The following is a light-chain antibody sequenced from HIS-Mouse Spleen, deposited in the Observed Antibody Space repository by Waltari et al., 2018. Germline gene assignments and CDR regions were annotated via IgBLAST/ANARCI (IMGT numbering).Light chain of an antibody. Sequence: EIVLTQSPGTLSLSPGERATLSCRASQSVSSSYLAWYQQKPGQAPRLLIHGASSRATGIPDRCSGSGSGTDFTLTISRLEPEDFAVYYCQQYGSSSALTFGGGTKVEIK. J-gene: IGKJ4*01. V-gene: IGKV3-20*01. CDR1: QSVSSSY. CDR3: QQYGSSSALT. CDR2: GAS.